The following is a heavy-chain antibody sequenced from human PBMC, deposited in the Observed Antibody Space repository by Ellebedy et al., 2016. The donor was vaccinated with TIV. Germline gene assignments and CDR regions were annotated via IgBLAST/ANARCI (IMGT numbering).Heavy chain of an antibody. V-gene: IGHV5-51*01. CDR3: ARHQTGGSYFEIDY. CDR1: GYTFTTYW. Sequence: GESLKISCKASGYTFTTYWIGWVRQMPGKGLEWMGIIYPGDSESRYSPSFQGQVTFSADKSITSAYLQWSSLKASDTAMYYCARHQTGGSYFEIDYWGQGTLVTVSS. CDR2: IYPGDSES. D-gene: IGHD1-26*01. J-gene: IGHJ4*02.